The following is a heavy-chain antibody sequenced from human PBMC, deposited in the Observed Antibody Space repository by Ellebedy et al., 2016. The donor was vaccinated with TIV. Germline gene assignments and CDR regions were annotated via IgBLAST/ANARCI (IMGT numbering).Heavy chain of an antibody. CDR2: IYHSGST. CDR1: GGSFSGYY. CDR3: ARGRSWPYYMDV. Sequence: SETLSLTXAVYGGSFSGYYWSWIRQPPGKGLEWIGSIYHSGSTYYNPSLKSRVTISVDTSKNQFSLKLSSVTAADTAVYYCARGRSWPYYMDVWGKGTTVTVSS. D-gene: IGHD5-12*01. J-gene: IGHJ6*03. V-gene: IGHV4-34*01.